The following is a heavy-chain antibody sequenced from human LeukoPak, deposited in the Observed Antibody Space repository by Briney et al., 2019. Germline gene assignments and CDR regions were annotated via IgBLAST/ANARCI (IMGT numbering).Heavy chain of an antibody. CDR3: ARRRRWELRDAFDI. CDR1: GYTFTSYD. CDR2: MNPNSGST. Sequence: GASVKVSCKASGYTFTSYDINWVRQATGQGLEWMGWMNPNSGSTGYAQKFQGRVTITRNTSISTAYMELSSLRSEDTAVYYCARRRRWELRDAFDIWGQGTMVTVSS. J-gene: IGHJ3*02. V-gene: IGHV1-8*03. D-gene: IGHD1-26*01.